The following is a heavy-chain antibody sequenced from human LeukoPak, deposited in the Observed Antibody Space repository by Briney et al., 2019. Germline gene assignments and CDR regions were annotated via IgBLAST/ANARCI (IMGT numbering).Heavy chain of an antibody. CDR3: AREDTAMVYSFDY. CDR1: GFTFSSYW. Sequence: GGSLRLSCAASGFTFSSYWMSWVRQAPGKGLEWVANIKQDGSEKYYVDSVKGRFTISRDNAKNSLYLQINSLRAEDTAVYYCAREDTAMVYSFDYWGQGTLVTVSS. CDR2: IKQDGSEK. V-gene: IGHV3-7*01. D-gene: IGHD5-18*01. J-gene: IGHJ4*02.